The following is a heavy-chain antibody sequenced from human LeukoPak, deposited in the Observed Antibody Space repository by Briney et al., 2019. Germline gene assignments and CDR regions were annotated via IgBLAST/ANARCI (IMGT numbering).Heavy chain of an antibody. V-gene: IGHV3-21*01. Sequence: PGGSLRLSCAASGFTFSSYSMNWVRQAPGKGLEWVSSISSSSAFIYYADSVKGRFTISRDIARNSLYLQMNSLRAEDTAVYYCARDGSYFYDSSRQPRFDYWGQGTLVTVSS. D-gene: IGHD3-22*01. CDR3: ARDGSYFYDSSRQPRFDY. J-gene: IGHJ4*02. CDR1: GFTFSSYS. CDR2: ISSSSAFI.